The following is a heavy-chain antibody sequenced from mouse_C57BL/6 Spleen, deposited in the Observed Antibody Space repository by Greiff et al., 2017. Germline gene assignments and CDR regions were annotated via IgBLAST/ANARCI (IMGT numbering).Heavy chain of an antibody. Sequence: QVHVKQSGPGLVQPSQSLSITCTVSGFSLTSYGVHWVRQSPGKGLEWLGVIWSGGSTDYNAAFISRLSISKDNSKSQVFFKMNSLQADDTAIYYCARNNYDYDNYFDYWGQGTTLTVSS. V-gene: IGHV2-2*01. D-gene: IGHD2-4*01. CDR3: ARNNYDYDNYFDY. J-gene: IGHJ2*01. CDR1: GFSLTSYG. CDR2: IWSGGST.